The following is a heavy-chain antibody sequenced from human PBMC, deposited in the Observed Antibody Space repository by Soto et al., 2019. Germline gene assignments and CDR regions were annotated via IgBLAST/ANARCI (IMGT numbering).Heavy chain of an antibody. CDR3: AKDQFGGKGVFDGFDI. Sequence: ELQLLESGGGLVQPGGSLRLSCAGSGFTFSNYAMSWVRQAPGRGPEWVSSIHGIGGGTYYADSVKGRFTISRDNSKNTLYLDRNSVKADDTAFYYCAKDQFGGKGVFDGFDIWGQGTLVTVSS. CDR1: GFTFSNYA. J-gene: IGHJ3*02. D-gene: IGHD2-8*01. CDR2: IHGIGGGT. V-gene: IGHV3-23*01.